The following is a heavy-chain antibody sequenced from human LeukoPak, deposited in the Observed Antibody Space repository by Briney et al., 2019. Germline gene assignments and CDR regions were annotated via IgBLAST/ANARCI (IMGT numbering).Heavy chain of an antibody. V-gene: IGHV4-59*12. D-gene: IGHD4-23*01. CDR1: GGSISSYY. CDR2: IYYSGST. J-gene: IGHJ3*02. Sequence: SETLSLTCTVSGGSISSYYWSWIRQPPGKGLEWIGYIYYSGSTYYNPSLKSRVTISVDTSKNQFSLKLSSVTAADTAVYYCARDYGGNSGAFDIWGQGTMVTVSS. CDR3: ARDYGGNSGAFDI.